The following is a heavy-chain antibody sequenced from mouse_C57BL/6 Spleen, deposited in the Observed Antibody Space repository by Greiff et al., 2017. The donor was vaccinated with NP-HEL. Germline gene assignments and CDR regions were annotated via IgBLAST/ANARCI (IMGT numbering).Heavy chain of an antibody. CDR3: ARYLLLRDWYFDV. D-gene: IGHD1-1*01. J-gene: IGHJ1*03. CDR2: IYPGDGDT. CDR1: GYAFSSYW. Sequence: QVQLQQSGAELVKPRASVKISCKASGYAFSSYWMNWVKQRPGKGLEWIGQIYPGDGDTNYNGKFKGKATLTADKSSSTAYMQLSSLTSEDSAVYFCARYLLLRDWYFDVWGTGTTVTVSS. V-gene: IGHV1-80*01.